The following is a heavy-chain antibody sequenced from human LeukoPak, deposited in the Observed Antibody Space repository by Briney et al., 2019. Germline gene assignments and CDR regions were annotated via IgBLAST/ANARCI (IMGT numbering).Heavy chain of an antibody. Sequence: GGSLRLSCAASGFTFSRYDMSWVRQATGKGLEWVSAISGSGGTTHYADSVKGRFTISRDNSKDTLYLQMNSLRAEDTAVYYCAKPFIVAATGYYYYYMDVWGKGTTGTVAS. V-gene: IGHV3-23*01. J-gene: IGHJ6*03. CDR2: ISGSGGTT. D-gene: IGHD1-26*01. CDR3: AKPFIVAATGYYYYYMDV. CDR1: GFTFSRYD.